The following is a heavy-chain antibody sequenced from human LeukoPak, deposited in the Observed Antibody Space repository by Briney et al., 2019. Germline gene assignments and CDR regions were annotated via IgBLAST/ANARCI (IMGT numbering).Heavy chain of an antibody. J-gene: IGHJ4*02. V-gene: IGHV1-8*03. CDR2: MNPNSGNT. Sequence: ASVKVSCKASGYTFTSYDINWVRQATGQGLEWMGWMNPNSGNTGYAQKFQGRVTITRNTSISTAYMELSSLRSEDTAVYYCARVRVWGVSSSWSPGVYYFDYWGQGTLVTVSS. CDR3: ARVRVWGVSSSWSPGVYYFDY. CDR1: GYTFTSYD. D-gene: IGHD6-13*01.